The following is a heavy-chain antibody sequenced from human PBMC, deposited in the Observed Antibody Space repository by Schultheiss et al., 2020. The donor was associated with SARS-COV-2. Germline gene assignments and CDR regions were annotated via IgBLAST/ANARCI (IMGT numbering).Heavy chain of an antibody. V-gene: IGHV3-23*01. J-gene: IGHJ6*03. CDR3: ARAYCSSTSCYSHYYYYMDV. CDR2: ISGSGGST. D-gene: IGHD2-2*01. Sequence: GGSLRLSCVASGFSFSSYNMIWVRQAPGKGLEWVSAISGSGGSTYYADSVKGRFTISRDNAKNSLYLQMNSLRAEDTAVYYCARAYCSSTSCYSHYYYYMDVWGKGTTVTVSS. CDR1: GFSFSSYN.